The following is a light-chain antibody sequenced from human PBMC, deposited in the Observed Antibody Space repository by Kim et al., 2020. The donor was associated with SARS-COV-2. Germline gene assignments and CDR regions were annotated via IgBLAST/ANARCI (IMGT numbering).Light chain of an antibody. CDR1: NNNVGNAG. CDR2: RNN. CDR3: SAWDTSLSAWV. V-gene: IGLV10-54*01. Sequence: QAGLTQPPSVSKGLGQTATLTCIGNNNNVGNAGANWLQQHQGHPPKLLSYRNNDRPSGISEILSASRSGNTASLIITGLQPEDEADYYCSAWDTSLSAWVFGGGTQLTVL. J-gene: IGLJ3*02.